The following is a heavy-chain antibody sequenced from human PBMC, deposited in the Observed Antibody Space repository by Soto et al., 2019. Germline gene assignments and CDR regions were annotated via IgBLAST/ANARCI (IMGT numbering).Heavy chain of an antibody. D-gene: IGHD3-10*01. Sequence: PSETLSLTCTVSGGSISSSSYYWGWIRQPPGKGLEWIGSIYYSGSTYYNPSLKSRVTISVDTSKNQFSLKLSSVTAADMAVYYCARELWFGELSFYHYYYYMDVWGKGTTVPVSS. V-gene: IGHV4-39*02. CDR1: GGSISSSSYY. J-gene: IGHJ6*03. CDR2: IYYSGST. CDR3: ARELWFGELSFYHYYYYMDV.